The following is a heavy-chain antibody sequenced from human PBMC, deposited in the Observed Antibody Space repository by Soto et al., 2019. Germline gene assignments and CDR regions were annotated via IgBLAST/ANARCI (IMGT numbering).Heavy chain of an antibody. J-gene: IGHJ4*02. CDR2: ISAYNGNT. CDR3: ARDRRYCSGGSCYSRVFDY. D-gene: IGHD2-15*01. Sequence: QVQLVQSGAEVKKPGASVKVSCRASGYTFTSYGISWVRQAPGQGLEWMGWISAYNGNTNYAQKLQGRVTMTTDTSTSTAYMELRSLRSDDTAVYYCARDRRYCSGGSCYSRVFDYWGQGTLVTVSS. V-gene: IGHV1-18*01. CDR1: GYTFTSYG.